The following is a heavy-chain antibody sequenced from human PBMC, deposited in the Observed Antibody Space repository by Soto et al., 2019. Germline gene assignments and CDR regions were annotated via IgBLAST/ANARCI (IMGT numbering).Heavy chain of an antibody. CDR3: ARDRPFGDCSSTSCYTYYYGMDV. J-gene: IGHJ6*02. CDR1: GYTFTGYY. D-gene: IGHD2-2*02. V-gene: IGHV1-2*04. CDR2: INPNSGGT. Sequence: ASVKVSCKASGYTFTGYYMHWVRQAPGQGLEWMGWINPNSGGTNYAQKFQGWVTMTRDTSISTAYMELSRLRSDDTAVYYCARDRPFGDCSSTSCYTYYYGMDVWGQGTTVTVSS.